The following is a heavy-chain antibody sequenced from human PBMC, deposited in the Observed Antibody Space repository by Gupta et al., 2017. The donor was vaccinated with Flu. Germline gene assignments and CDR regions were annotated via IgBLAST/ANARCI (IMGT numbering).Heavy chain of an antibody. D-gene: IGHD6-13*01. CDR2: SSWNSGSI. CDR3: AKDGRIAAAGTSLSRLDY. Sequence: YWVRQAPGKGLDWVSGSSWNSGSIGYADSVKGRFTISRDNAKNSLYLQMNSLRAEDTALYYCAKDGRIAAAGTSLSRLDYWCQGTLVTVSS. J-gene: IGHJ4*02. V-gene: IGHV3-9*01.